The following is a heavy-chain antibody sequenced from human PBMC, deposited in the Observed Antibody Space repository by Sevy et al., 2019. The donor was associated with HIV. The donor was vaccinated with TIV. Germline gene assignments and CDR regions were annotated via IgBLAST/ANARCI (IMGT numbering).Heavy chain of an antibody. J-gene: IGHJ4*02. CDR1: GFTFSKYS. CDR3: AREGCSKPHDY. Sequence: GGSLRLSCVASGFTFSKYSMSWVRQTPGKGLEWVSTLSFACGRINYADSVKGRFTMSRDDSRNTFYLQMDSLRAEDTAIYYCAREGCSKPHDYWGQRTLVTDSS. D-gene: IGHD2-2*01. CDR2: LSFACGRI. V-gene: IGHV3-23*01.